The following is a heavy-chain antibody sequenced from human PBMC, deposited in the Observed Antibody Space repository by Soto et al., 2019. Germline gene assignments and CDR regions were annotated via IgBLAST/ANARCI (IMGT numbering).Heavy chain of an antibody. V-gene: IGHV3-30-3*01. J-gene: IGHJ4*02. CDR3: ARDRPLDYYDSIFDY. Sequence: LRLSCAASGFTFSSYAMHWVRQAPGKGLEWVAVMSYDGSNKYYADSVKGRFTISRDNSKNTLYLQMNSLRAEDTAVYYCARDRPLDYYDSIFDYWGQGTLVTVSS. D-gene: IGHD3-22*01. CDR1: GFTFSSYA. CDR2: MSYDGSNK.